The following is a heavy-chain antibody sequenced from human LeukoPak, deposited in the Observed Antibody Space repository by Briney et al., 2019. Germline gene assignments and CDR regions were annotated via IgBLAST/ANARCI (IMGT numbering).Heavy chain of an antibody. V-gene: IGHV4-39*07. CDR3: ARSERGYSNNGWFDP. CDR1: GGSISSSSYY. D-gene: IGHD4-11*01. Sequence: SETLPLTCTVSGGSISSSSYYWGWIRQPPGKGLEWIGSIYYSGSTYYNPSLKSRVTISVDTSKNQFSLKLSSVTAADTAVYYWARSERGYSNNGWFDPWGQGTLVTVSS. J-gene: IGHJ5*02. CDR2: IYYSGST.